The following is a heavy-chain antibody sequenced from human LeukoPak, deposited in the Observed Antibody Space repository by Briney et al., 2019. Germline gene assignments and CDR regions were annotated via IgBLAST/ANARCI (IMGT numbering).Heavy chain of an antibody. CDR1: GFTFNNYW. D-gene: IGHD3-22*01. CDR2: IKHDGRDK. J-gene: IGHJ4*02. Sequence: GGSPRLSCAASGFTFNNYWMTWVRQAPGKGLEWVATIKHDGRDKHYVDSVKGRFAISRDNANNSVHLQMNSLRAEDTAVYFCARSYTASGYYYGVAYWGQGTLVSVSS. CDR3: ARSYTASGYYYGVAY. V-gene: IGHV3-7*01.